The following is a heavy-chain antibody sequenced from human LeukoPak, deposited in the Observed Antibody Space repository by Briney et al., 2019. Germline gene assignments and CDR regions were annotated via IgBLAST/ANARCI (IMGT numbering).Heavy chain of an antibody. J-gene: IGHJ4*02. CDR2: INPNSGGT. CDR1: GYTFTGYY. Sequence: ASVTVSCKASGYTFTGYYMHWARQAPGQGLEWMGWINPNSGGTNYAQKFQGRVTMTRDTSISTAYMELSRLRSDDTAVYYCARGVIVGAKEDYWGQGTLVTVSS. V-gene: IGHV1-2*02. D-gene: IGHD1-26*01. CDR3: ARGVIVGAKEDY.